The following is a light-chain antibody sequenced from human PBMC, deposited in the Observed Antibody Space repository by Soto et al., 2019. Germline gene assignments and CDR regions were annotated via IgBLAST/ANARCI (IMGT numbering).Light chain of an antibody. CDR2: GNN. CDR3: QSHYISLSASV. J-gene: IGLJ2*01. Sequence: QSVLTQPPSVSGAPGQRVTISCTGSSSNIGAGYDVHWYQQLPGTAPKLLIYGNNNRPSGVPDRFSGSKSGTSASLAITGLQAEDEADYYCQSHYISLSASVFGGGTKLTVL. CDR1: SSNIGAGYD. V-gene: IGLV1-40*01.